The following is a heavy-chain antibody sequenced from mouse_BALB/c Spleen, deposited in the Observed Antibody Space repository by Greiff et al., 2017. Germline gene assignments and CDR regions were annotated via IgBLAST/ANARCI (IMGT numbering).Heavy chain of an antibody. V-gene: IGHV2-9*02. CDR2: ICAGGST. CDR3: ARVVTTLYYYAMDY. Sequence: VQLVESGPGLVAPSQCLSISCTVSGFSLTSYGVHWVRQPPGKGLEWLGVICAGGSTTYYSARMSRLSISNDNSKGQVFLKMNSLQTNDTATYYCARVVTTLYYYAMDYWGQGTSVTVSS. J-gene: IGHJ4*01. D-gene: IGHD2-1*01. CDR1: GFSLTSYG.